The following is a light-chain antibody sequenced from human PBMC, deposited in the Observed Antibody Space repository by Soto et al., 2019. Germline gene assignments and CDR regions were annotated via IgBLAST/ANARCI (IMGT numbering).Light chain of an antibody. J-gene: IGKJ4*01. CDR1: QSIRCD. CDR3: QQSYSTPLT. V-gene: IGKV1-39*01. CDR2: AAS. Sequence: IQMTQSPSSLSASVGDRVTITCRASQSIRCDLNWYQQKPGKAPKLLIYAASSLQSGVPSRFSASGSATDFTLTISSLQTEDFATYYCQQSYSTPLTFGGGTKVEIK.